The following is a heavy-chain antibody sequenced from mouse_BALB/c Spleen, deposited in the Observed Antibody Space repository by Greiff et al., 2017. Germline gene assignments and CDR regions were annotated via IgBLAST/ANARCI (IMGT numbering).Heavy chain of an antibody. CDR3: ARHVGDGYHYFDY. J-gene: IGHJ2*01. V-gene: IGHV5-6*01. CDR2: ISSGGSYT. D-gene: IGHD2-3*01. CDR1: GFTFSSYG. Sequence: EVKVVESGGDLVKPGGSLKLSCAASGFTFSSYGMSWVRQTPDKRLEWVATISSGGSYTYYPDSVKGRFTISRDNAKNTLNLQMSSLKSEDTAMYYCARHVGDGYHYFDYWGQGTTLTVSS.